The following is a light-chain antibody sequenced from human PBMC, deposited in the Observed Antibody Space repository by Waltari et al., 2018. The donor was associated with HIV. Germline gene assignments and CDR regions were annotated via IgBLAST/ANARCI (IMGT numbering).Light chain of an antibody. J-gene: IGLJ2*01. V-gene: IGLV1-51*01. CDR2: DNK. CDR1: SSNIGKNF. Sequence: QSVLTQPPSVSAAPGQKVTISCSGSSSNIGKNFVSWFKQLPGTAPKLLIYDNKKRLSGIPDRFSGSESGTSATLGITGLQTGDEADYYCGTWDSSLSGVVFGGGTKLTVL. CDR3: GTWDSSLSGVV.